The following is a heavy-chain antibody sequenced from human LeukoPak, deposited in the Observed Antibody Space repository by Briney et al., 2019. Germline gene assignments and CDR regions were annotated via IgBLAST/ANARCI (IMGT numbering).Heavy chain of an antibody. CDR1: GFTFSTYS. Sequence: PGGSLRLSCAASGFTFSTYSMNWVRQVPGKGLEWVSSISSGSSYIYYADSVKGRFTISRDNAKNSLYLQMNSLRAEDTAVYYCAREDCSSTSCYNFDYWGQGTLVTVSS. CDR3: AREDCSSTSCYNFDY. V-gene: IGHV3-21*01. CDR2: ISSGSSYI. D-gene: IGHD2-2*01. J-gene: IGHJ4*02.